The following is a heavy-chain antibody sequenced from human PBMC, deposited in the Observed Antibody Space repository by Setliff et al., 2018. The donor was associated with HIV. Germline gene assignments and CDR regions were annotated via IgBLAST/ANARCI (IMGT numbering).Heavy chain of an antibody. CDR3: ARDRGFTVAPFDY. Sequence: GESLKISCQGSGYSFTNYWIGWVRQMPGKGLELMGIIYPGDSDTRYSPSFQGQVTISADKSINTAYLQWSSLKASDTAVYYCARDRGFTVAPFDYWGQGTLVTVSS. CDR2: IYPGDSDT. D-gene: IGHD6-19*01. CDR1: GYSFTNYW. J-gene: IGHJ4*02. V-gene: IGHV5-51*01.